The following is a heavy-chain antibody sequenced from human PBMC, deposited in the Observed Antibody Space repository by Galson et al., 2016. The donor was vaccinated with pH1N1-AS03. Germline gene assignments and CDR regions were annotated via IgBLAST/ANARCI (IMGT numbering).Heavy chain of an antibody. CDR3: ARDPRGPCSSASCPTTYYFGMDV. D-gene: IGHD1-26*01. V-gene: IGHV1-2*04. CDR2: INPNNGVT. J-gene: IGHJ6*02. CDR1: GYIFTGFY. Sequence: SVKVSCKASGYIFTGFYVHWVRQAPGQELEWMGWINPNNGVTNYAQKFQAWVTMTGDTSISTAYMELYGLKSDDTAVYYCARDPRGPCSSASCPTTYYFGMDVWGQGTTVIVSS.